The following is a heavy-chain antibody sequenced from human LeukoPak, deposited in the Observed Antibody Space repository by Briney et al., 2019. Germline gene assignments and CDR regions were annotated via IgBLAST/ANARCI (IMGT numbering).Heavy chain of an antibody. CDR3: AKEVVTAILIDY. V-gene: IGHV3-74*01. D-gene: IGHD2-21*02. CDR2: VKSDGSNP. J-gene: IGHJ4*02. Sequence: GGSLRLSCAASRFSFSNYWMHWVRQAPGKGLVWVSRVKSDGSNPSYADSVKGRFTISRDNAENMLYLQMNTLGAEDTAVYYCAKEVVTAILIDYWGQGTLVTVSS. CDR1: RFSFSNYW.